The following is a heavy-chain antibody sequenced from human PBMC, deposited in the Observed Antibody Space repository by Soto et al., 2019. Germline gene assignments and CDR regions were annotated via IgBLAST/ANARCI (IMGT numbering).Heavy chain of an antibody. CDR3: ARERTRGFDP. CDR2: MNPNSGST. V-gene: IGHV1-8*01. CDR1: GYTFTSYD. Sequence: QVQLVQSGAEVKKPGASVKVSCKASGYTFTSYDINWVRQATGQGLEWMGWMNPNSGSTVYAQKFQGRVTMTRNTSIRTAYTELRSLGSEDTAVYFCARERTRGFDPWGQGTLVTVSS. J-gene: IGHJ5*02.